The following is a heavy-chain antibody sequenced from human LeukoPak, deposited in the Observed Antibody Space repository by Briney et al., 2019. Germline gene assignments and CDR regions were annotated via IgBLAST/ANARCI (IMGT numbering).Heavy chain of an antibody. Sequence: SETLSLTCTVSGGSISSYYWSWIRQPPGKGLEWIGYIYYTGSTNYNPSLKSRVTMSVDTSKNQLSLKLSSVTAADTAVYYCARMTYGRSFDPWGQGTLVTVSS. V-gene: IGHV4-59*01. CDR3: ARMTYGRSFDP. J-gene: IGHJ5*02. CDR2: IYYTGST. D-gene: IGHD4-17*01. CDR1: GGSISSYY.